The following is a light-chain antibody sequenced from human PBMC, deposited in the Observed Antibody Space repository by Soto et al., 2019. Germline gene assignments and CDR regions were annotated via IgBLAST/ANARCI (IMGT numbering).Light chain of an antibody. CDR3: QQRNSWPLT. V-gene: IGKV3-11*01. J-gene: IGKJ4*01. Sequence: EIVLTQSPATLSLSPRERATLSCRASQNVGGYLAWYQQKPGQAPRLLISDASNRAAGIPARFSGIGSGTDFTLTISSLEPEDFAVYYCQQRNSWPLTFGGGTKVEIK. CDR2: DAS. CDR1: QNVGGY.